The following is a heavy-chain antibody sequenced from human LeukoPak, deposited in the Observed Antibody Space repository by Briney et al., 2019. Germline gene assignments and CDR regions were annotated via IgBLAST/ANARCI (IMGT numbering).Heavy chain of an antibody. Sequence: SEGSLRLSCAASGFTFSSYWMSWVRQAPGKGLEWVANIKQDGSEKYYVDSVKGRFTISRDNAKNSLYLQMNSLRAEDTAVYYCARALAARRGYYYYYMDVWGKGTTVTVSS. CDR3: ARALAARRGYYYYYMDV. V-gene: IGHV3-7*01. J-gene: IGHJ6*03. CDR1: GFTFSSYW. CDR2: IKQDGSEK. D-gene: IGHD6-6*01.